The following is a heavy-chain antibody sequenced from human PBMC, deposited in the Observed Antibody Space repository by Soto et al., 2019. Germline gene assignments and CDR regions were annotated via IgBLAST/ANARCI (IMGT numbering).Heavy chain of an antibody. CDR3: TSDSYSTMIIVRFDY. V-gene: IGHV3-11*01. CDR1: GFTFSEYY. D-gene: IGHD3-22*01. CDR2: ISSSGSTI. J-gene: IGHJ4*01. Sequence: PGGSLRLSCAASGFTFSEYYMSWIRQAPGKGLEWVSYISSSGSTIYYADSVKGRFTISRDNAKNSLYLQMNSLRAEDTAVYYCTSDSYSTMIIVRFDYWGHGTLVTVSS.